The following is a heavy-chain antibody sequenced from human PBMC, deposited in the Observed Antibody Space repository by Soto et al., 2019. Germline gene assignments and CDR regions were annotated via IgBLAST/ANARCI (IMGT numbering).Heavy chain of an antibody. D-gene: IGHD5-12*01. Sequence: SETLALTCTVSGGSVSIGSVYWSWIRRPPGKGLEWIGYFYDSGSTNYNPSLRSRVTMSVDTSKNQFSLKLSSVTAADTAVYYCAASAPPATNYYYAMDVWGQGPTVTVSS. V-gene: IGHV4-61*01. CDR3: AASAPPATNYYYAMDV. J-gene: IGHJ6*02. CDR2: FYDSGST. CDR1: GGSVSIGSVY.